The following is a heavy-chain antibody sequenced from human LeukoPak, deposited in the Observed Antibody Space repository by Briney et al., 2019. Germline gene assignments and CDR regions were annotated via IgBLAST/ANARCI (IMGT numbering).Heavy chain of an antibody. Sequence: PGGSLRLSCAASGFTFSTYTMHWVRQAPGKGLEWVGRIKSKTDGGTTDYAAPVKGRFTISRDDSKNTLYLQMNSLKTEGTAVYYCTREAVTANGYFDYWGQGTLVTVSS. CDR2: IKSKTDGGTT. V-gene: IGHV3-15*01. CDR1: GFTFSTYT. CDR3: TREAVTANGYFDY. D-gene: IGHD2-21*02. J-gene: IGHJ4*02.